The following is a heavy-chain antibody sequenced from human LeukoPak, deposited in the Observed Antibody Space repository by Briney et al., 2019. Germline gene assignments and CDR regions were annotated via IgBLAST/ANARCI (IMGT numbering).Heavy chain of an antibody. Sequence: SETLSLTCTVSGGSISSYYWSWIRQPPGKGLEWIGYIYYSGSTNYNPSLKSRVTISVDTSKNQFSLKLSSVTAADTAVYYYARAGLEDAFDIWGQGTMVTVSS. CDR3: ARAGLEDAFDI. V-gene: IGHV4-59*01. J-gene: IGHJ3*02. CDR1: GGSISSYY. D-gene: IGHD6-19*01. CDR2: IYYSGST.